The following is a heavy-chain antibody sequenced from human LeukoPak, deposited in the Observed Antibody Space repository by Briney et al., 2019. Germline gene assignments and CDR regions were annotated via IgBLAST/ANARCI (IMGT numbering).Heavy chain of an antibody. Sequence: ASVKVSCTASGYTFTTYDINWVRQAPGQGLEWMGWMDPNNGNTVYAHKFQGRVTITRNTSISTAYMELSSLRSGDTAVYYCARAPRPDYFDYWGQGTLVTVSS. CDR2: MDPNNGNT. CDR3: ARAPRPDYFDY. J-gene: IGHJ4*02. CDR1: GYTFTTYD. V-gene: IGHV1-8*03.